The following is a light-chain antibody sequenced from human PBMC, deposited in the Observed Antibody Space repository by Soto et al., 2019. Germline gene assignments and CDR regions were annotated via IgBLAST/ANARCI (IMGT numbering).Light chain of an antibody. CDR2: PAS. CDR1: QGARND. J-gene: IGKJ3*01. CDR3: LQHDSYPLT. V-gene: IGKV1-17*01. Sequence: DIQMTQSPSTLSASVGDRVTITCRASQGARNDLGWYQQRPGKAPKRLIYPASSWQSGVPSRISGSGSGTEFTLTISRLQPEDSATYYCLQHDSYPLTFGPGTKVDIK.